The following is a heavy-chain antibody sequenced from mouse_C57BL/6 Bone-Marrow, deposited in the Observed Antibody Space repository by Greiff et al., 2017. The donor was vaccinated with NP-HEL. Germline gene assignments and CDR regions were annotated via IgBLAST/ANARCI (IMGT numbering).Heavy chain of an antibody. D-gene: IGHD2-4*01. CDR2: IDPSDSYT. J-gene: IGHJ3*01. CDR3: ARGEDYDWFAY. V-gene: IGHV1-69*01. CDR1: GYTFTSYW. Sequence: QVQLQQPGAELVMPGASVKLSCKASGYTFTSYWMHWVKQRPGQGLEWIGEIDPSDSYTNYNQQFKGKSTLTVDKSSSTAYMQLSSLTSEDSAVYYCARGEDYDWFAYWGQGTLVTVSA.